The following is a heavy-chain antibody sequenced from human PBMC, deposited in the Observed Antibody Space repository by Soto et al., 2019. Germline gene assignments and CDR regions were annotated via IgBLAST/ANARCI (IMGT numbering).Heavy chain of an antibody. CDR1: GFTFSGYA. V-gene: IGHV3-30*04. CDR3: ARQGGSSGIWYFDY. J-gene: IGHJ4*02. D-gene: IGHD6-6*01. Sequence: QVQLVESGGGVVQPGRSLRLSCAASGFTFSGYAMHWVRQAPGKGLEWVAATSYDENFKYYADSVKGRFTISRVNSKNTLFLQMNSLRTEDTAMYYCARQGGSSGIWYFDYWGQGSLVTVSS. CDR2: TSYDENFK.